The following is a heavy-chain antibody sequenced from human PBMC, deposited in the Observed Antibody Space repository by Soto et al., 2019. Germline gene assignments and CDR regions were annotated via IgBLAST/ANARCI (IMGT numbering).Heavy chain of an antibody. Sequence: QVQLVQSGAEVKKPGSSVKVSCKASGGTFSSYAISWVRQAPGQGLEWMGGIIPIFGTANYAQKFQGRVTITAAECTNKAYKGLSSMRSEDTAVYYCARAYTFTVVWGVVYYGMDVWGQGSTVTVAS. J-gene: IGHJ6*02. D-gene: IGHD3-10*01. CDR1: GGTFSSYA. CDR2: IIPIFGTA. V-gene: IGHV1-69*01. CDR3: ARAYTFTVVWGVVYYGMDV.